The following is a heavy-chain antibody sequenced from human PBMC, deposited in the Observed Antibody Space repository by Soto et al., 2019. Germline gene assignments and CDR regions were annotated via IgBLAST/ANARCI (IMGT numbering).Heavy chain of an antibody. V-gene: IGHV3-30-3*01. CDR3: ARDTNYDILTGYPPGDAFDI. CDR1: GFTFSSYA. D-gene: IGHD3-9*01. Sequence: GSLRPSCAASGFTFSSYAMHWVRQAPGKGLEWVAVISYDGSNKYYADSVKGRFTISRDNSKNTLYLQMNSLRAEDTAVYYCARDTNYDILTGYPPGDAFDIWGQGTMVTVSS. CDR2: ISYDGSNK. J-gene: IGHJ3*02.